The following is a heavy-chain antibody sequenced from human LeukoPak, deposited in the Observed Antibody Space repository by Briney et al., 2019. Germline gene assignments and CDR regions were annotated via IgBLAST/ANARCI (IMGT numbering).Heavy chain of an antibody. CDR1: GGSISRYY. Sequence: PSETLSLTCTVSGGSISRYYWSWIRQPPGKGLEWIGYIHYSGSTSYNPSLKSRVTISVDTSKNQFSLKLSSVTAADTAVYYCASSSAMVTHSFDYWGQGTLVTVSS. V-gene: IGHV4-59*01. CDR2: IHYSGST. D-gene: IGHD5-18*01. CDR3: ASSSAMVTHSFDY. J-gene: IGHJ4*02.